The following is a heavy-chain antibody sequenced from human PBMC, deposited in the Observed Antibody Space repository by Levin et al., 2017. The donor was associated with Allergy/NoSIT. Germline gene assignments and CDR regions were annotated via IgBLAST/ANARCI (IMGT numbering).Heavy chain of an antibody. CDR2: IYYSRST. J-gene: IGHJ4*02. Sequence: GSLRLSCTVSGGSVSSGSYYWSWIRQPPGKGLEWIGYIYYSRSTNYNPSLKSRVTIPADTSKNQFSLKLSSVTAADTAVYYCESTVVAATWFDNWGQGTLVTVSS. D-gene: IGHD2-15*01. CDR3: ESTVVAATWFDN. CDR1: GGSVSSGSYY. V-gene: IGHV4-61*01.